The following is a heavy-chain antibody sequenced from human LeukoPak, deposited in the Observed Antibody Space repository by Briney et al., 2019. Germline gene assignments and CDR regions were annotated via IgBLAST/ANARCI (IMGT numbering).Heavy chain of an antibody. CDR3: ARDVVGCSSTSCHIQNDAFDI. D-gene: IGHD2-2*01. V-gene: IGHV1-8*01. CDR2: MNPNSGNT. J-gene: IGHJ3*02. CDR1: GYTFTSYD. Sequence: ASVKVSCKASGYTFTSYDINWVRQATGQGLEWMGWMNPNSGNTGYAQKFQGRVTMTRNTSISTAYMELSSLRSEDTAVYYCARDVVGCSSTSCHIQNDAFDIWGQGTMVTVSS.